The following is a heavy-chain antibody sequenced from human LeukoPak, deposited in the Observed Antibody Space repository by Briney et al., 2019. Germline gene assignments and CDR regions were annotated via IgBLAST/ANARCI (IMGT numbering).Heavy chain of an antibody. D-gene: IGHD3-10*01. CDR1: GGSISSGGYY. V-gene: IGHV4-39*07. CDR3: ARVQGVRGLKPIVPYPYYFDY. Sequence: SETLSLTCTVSGGSISSGGYYWSWIRQHPGKGLEWIGSIYYSGSTYYNPSLKSRVTISVDTSKNQFSLKLSSVTAADTAVYYCARVQGVRGLKPIVPYPYYFDYWGQGTLVTVSS. J-gene: IGHJ4*02. CDR2: IYYSGST.